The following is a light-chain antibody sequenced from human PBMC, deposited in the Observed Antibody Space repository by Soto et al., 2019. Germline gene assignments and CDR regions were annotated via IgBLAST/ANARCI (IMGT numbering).Light chain of an antibody. Sequence: EIVLTQSPGTLSLSPGKRATLSCRASQSVSSSYLAWYQQKPGQAPRLLICGASSRSTGIPDRFSGSGSGTDFTLTISRLEPEDFAVYYCQQYSSSSYTFGQGTKLEIK. CDR1: QSVSSSY. CDR2: GAS. CDR3: QQYSSSSYT. V-gene: IGKV3-20*01. J-gene: IGKJ2*01.